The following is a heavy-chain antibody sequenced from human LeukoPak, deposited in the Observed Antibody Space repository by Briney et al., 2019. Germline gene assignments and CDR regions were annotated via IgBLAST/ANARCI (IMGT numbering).Heavy chain of an antibody. D-gene: IGHD4-23*01. V-gene: IGHV4-59*01. Sequence: AETLSLTCTVSGGSISSYYWSWIRQPPGKGLEWIGNVYNRGGTNDNPSLKSRVTISVDTSKNQFSLKLSSVTAADTAVYYCARAGGNQLPHPLDYWGQGTLVT. CDR2: VYNRGGT. CDR1: GGSISSYY. J-gene: IGHJ4*02. CDR3: ARAGGNQLPHPLDY.